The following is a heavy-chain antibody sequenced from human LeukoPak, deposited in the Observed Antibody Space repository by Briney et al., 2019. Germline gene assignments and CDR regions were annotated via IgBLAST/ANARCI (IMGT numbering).Heavy chain of an antibody. CDR1: GGSISSGGYY. J-gene: IGHJ6*04. Sequence: PSETLSLTCTVSGGSISSGGYYWSWIRQHPGKGLEWIGYIYYSGSTYYNPSLKSRVTISVDTSKNQFSLKLSSVTAADTAVYYCAGESCSSTSCYGRVDYYHYGMDVWGKGTTVTVSS. V-gene: IGHV4-31*03. D-gene: IGHD2-2*01. CDR3: AGESCSSTSCYGRVDYYHYGMDV. CDR2: IYYSGST.